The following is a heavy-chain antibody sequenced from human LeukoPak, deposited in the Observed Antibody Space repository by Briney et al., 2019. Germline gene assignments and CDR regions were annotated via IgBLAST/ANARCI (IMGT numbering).Heavy chain of an antibody. V-gene: IGHV3-21*01. J-gene: IGHJ4*02. CDR2: MTSSSSYI. CDR3: ATVRGGNTGDFDY. CDR1: GFTFSTYI. D-gene: IGHD4-23*01. Sequence: PGGSLRLSCAASGFTFSTYIMNWVRQAPGKGLEWVSSMTSSSSYIYYADSVKGRFTISRDNAKNSLYLQMNSLRAEDTAVYYCATVRGGNTGDFDYWGQGTLVTVSS.